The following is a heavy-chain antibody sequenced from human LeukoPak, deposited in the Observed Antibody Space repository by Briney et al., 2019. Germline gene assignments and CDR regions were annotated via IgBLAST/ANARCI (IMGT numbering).Heavy chain of an antibody. Sequence: VGSPRLSCAASGFTFSSYAMSGVRQAPGKGLEWVSAISGSGGSTYYADSTKGRFTISRDNSKNTLYLQMNSLRAEDTAVYYCAKESHYYTNDFYFTAFDFWGQGTLVTVSS. CDR1: GFTFSSYA. J-gene: IGHJ4*02. CDR2: ISGSGGST. CDR3: AKESHYYTNDFYFTAFDF. V-gene: IGHV3-23*01. D-gene: IGHD2-8*01.